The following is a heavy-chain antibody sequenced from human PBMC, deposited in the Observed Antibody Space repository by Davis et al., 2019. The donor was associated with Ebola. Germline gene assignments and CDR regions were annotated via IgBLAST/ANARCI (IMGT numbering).Heavy chain of an antibody. CDR2: INPSGGST. CDR3: AAAITMIVVPFDY. J-gene: IGHJ4*02. D-gene: IGHD3-22*01. V-gene: IGHV1-46*01. CDR1: GYTFTSYA. Sequence: ASVKVSCKASGYTFTSYAMNWVRQAPGQGLEWMGIINPSGGSTSYAQKFQGRVTMTRDTSTSTVYMELSSLRSEDTAVYYCAAAITMIVVPFDYWGQGTLVTVSS.